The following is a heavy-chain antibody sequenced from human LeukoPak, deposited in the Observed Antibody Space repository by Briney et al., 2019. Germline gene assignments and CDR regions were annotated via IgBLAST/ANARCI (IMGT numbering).Heavy chain of an antibody. CDR2: ISSQSTYI. V-gene: IGHV3-21*01. CDR3: ARDPHLSGWSDY. D-gene: IGHD6-19*01. Sequence: GGSLRLSCAASGFTFSSYSMSWVRQAPGKGLEWVSSISSQSTYIYSTDSLKGRFAISRDNAKNSLYLQMNSLRAEDTAVYYCARDPHLSGWSDYWGQGTLVTVSS. J-gene: IGHJ4*02. CDR1: GFTFSSYS.